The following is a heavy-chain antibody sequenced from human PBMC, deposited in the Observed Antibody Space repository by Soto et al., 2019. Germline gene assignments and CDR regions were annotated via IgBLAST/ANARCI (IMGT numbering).Heavy chain of an antibody. J-gene: IGHJ6*03. CDR2: ISGSGGST. V-gene: IGHV3-23*01. Sequence: GGSLRLSCAASGFTFSSYAMSWVRQAPGKGLEWVSAISGSGGSTYYADSVKGRFTISRDNSKNTLYLQMNSLRAEDTAVYYCAKGMFGKHQYYYYYMDVWGKGTTVTVSS. CDR3: AKGMFGKHQYYYYYMDV. CDR1: GFTFSSYA. D-gene: IGHD3-10*02.